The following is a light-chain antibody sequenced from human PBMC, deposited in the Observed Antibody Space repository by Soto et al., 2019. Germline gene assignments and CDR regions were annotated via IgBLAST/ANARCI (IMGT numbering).Light chain of an antibody. CDR3: QQYGYSPIT. Sequence: EFVLTQSPGTLSLYPGERATLSCRASQIVGSNYLAWYQQKPGQAPRLLIYGASSRATGIADRFSGSGSGTDFTLTISRLEPEDFALYYCQQYGYSPITFGQGTRLEIK. V-gene: IGKV3-20*01. CDR2: GAS. J-gene: IGKJ5*01. CDR1: QIVGSNY.